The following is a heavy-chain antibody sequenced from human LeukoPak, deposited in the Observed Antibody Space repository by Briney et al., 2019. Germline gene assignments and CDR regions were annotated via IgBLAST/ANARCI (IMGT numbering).Heavy chain of an antibody. D-gene: IGHD2-15*01. CDR2: IYTSGST. Sequence: SETLSLTCTVSGGSISSYYWSWIRQPAGKGLGWIGRIYTSGSTNYNPSLKSRVTMSVDTSKNQFSLKLSSVTAADTAVYYCARELLPDAFDIWGQGTMVTVSS. CDR1: GGSISSYY. J-gene: IGHJ3*02. V-gene: IGHV4-4*07. CDR3: ARELLPDAFDI.